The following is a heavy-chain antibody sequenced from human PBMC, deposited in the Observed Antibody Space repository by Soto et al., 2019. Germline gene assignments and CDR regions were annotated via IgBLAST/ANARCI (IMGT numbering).Heavy chain of an antibody. D-gene: IGHD3-3*01. V-gene: IGHV1-24*01. Sequence: ASVKVSCKVSGYTLTELSMHWVRQAPGKGLEWMGGFDPEDGETIYAQKFQGRVTMTKDTSTDTAYMEMSSLRSEDTAVYYCATAKPENYDFWRGCSPRWSDPWSQGTLVTGSS. CDR2: FDPEDGET. CDR1: GYTLTELS. CDR3: ATAKPENYDFWRGCSPRWSDP. J-gene: IGHJ5*02.